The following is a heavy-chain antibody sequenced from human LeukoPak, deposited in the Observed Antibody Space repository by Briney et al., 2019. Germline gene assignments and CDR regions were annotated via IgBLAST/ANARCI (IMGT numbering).Heavy chain of an antibody. J-gene: IGHJ5*02. CDR3: ASTYSSGWYPYNWFDP. CDR2: IYYSGST. CDR1: GDSIIGYY. V-gene: IGHV4-39*07. D-gene: IGHD6-19*01. Sequence: TLSLTCSVSGDSIIGYYWGWIRQPPGKGLEWIGSIYYSGSTYYNPSLKSRGTISVDTSKNQFSLKLSSVTAADTAVYYCASTYSSGWYPYNWFDPWGQGTLVTVSS.